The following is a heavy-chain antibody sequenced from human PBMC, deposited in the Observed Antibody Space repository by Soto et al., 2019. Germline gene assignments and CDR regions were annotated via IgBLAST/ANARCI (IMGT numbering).Heavy chain of an antibody. Sequence: PGGSLRLSCAASGFTFSSYAMSWVRQAPGKGLEWVSAISGSGGSTYYADSVKGRFTISRDNSKNTLYLQMNSLRVEDTAVYYCATEMGATQGPFDNWGQGTLVTVSS. CDR2: ISGSGGST. D-gene: IGHD1-26*01. J-gene: IGHJ4*02. V-gene: IGHV3-23*01. CDR1: GFTFSSYA. CDR3: ATEMGATQGPFDN.